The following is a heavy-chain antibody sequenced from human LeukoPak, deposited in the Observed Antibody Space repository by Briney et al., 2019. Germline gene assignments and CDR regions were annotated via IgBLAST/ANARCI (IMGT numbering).Heavy chain of an antibody. CDR2: ISYDGSNE. D-gene: IGHD4-17*01. CDR1: GFTLSSYV. V-gene: IGHV3-30*04. J-gene: IGHJ5*02. Sequence: GGPLRLSCAASGFTLSSYVMHWVREAPGKGLAGVAIISYDGSNEYYADSVKGRFTISRDNSKNTLYLQMNSLRAEDTAVYYCAKVHPVNLNWFDPWGQGTLVTVSS. CDR3: AKVHPVNLNWFDP.